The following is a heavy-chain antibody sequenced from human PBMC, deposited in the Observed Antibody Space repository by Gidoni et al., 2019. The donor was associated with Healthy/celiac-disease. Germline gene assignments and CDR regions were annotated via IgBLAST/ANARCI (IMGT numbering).Heavy chain of an antibody. CDR3: ARLSTPDY. Sequence: QVQLQQWGAGLLKPSETLSLTCAVYGGSFSGYYWSWIRQPPGKGLEWIGEINHSGSTNYNPSLKSRVTISVDTSKNQFSLKLSSVTAADTAVYYCARLSTPDYWGQGTLVTVSS. CDR2: INHSGST. V-gene: IGHV4-34*01. J-gene: IGHJ4*02. CDR1: GGSFSGYY.